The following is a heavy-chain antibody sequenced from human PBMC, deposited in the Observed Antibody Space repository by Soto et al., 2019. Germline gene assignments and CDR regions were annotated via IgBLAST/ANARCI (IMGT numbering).Heavy chain of an antibody. Sequence: EVQLLESGGGLVQPGGSLRLSCAASGFTFSSYAMSWVRQAPGKGLEWVSAISGSGGSTYYADSVKGRFTISRDNSKNTRYLQMNSLRAEDTAVYYCAKGGAYDSSGYDDYWGQGSLVTVSS. CDR2: ISGSGGST. V-gene: IGHV3-23*01. CDR3: AKGGAYDSSGYDDY. CDR1: GFTFSSYA. D-gene: IGHD3-22*01. J-gene: IGHJ4*02.